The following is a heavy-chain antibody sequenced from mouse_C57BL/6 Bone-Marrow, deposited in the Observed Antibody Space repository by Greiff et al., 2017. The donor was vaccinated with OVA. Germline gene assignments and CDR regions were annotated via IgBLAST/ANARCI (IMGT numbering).Heavy chain of an antibody. CDR2: ISYDGSN. D-gene: IGHD2-4*01. V-gene: IGHV3-6*01. Sequence: ESGPGLVKPSQSLSLTCSVTGYSITSGYYWNWIRQFPGNKLEWMGYISYDGSNNYNPSLKNRISITRDTSKNQFFLKLNSVTTEDTATYYCARDDYDRAWFAYWGQGTLVTVSA. J-gene: IGHJ3*01. CDR3: ARDDYDRAWFAY. CDR1: GYSITSGYY.